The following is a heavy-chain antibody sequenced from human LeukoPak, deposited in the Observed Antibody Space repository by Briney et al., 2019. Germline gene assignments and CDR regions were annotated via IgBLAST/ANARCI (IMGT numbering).Heavy chain of an antibody. J-gene: IGHJ4*02. Sequence: ASAKVSCKASGYTFTGYHMHWVRQAPGQGLEWMGCINSNTGGTQYAQNFQGRVTMSRDTSVSTVYMELSRLRSDDTAVYYCARDDSGSDLNSFDYWGQGTLVTVSS. CDR3: ARDDSGSDLNSFDY. D-gene: IGHD1-26*01. CDR1: GYTFTGYH. CDR2: INSNTGGT. V-gene: IGHV1-2*02.